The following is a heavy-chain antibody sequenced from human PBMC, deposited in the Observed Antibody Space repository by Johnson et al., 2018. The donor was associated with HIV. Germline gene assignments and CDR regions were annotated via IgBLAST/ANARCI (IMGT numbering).Heavy chain of an antibody. CDR1: GFTVSSNY. D-gene: IGHD4-17*01. CDR3: ARGRKTVTTVRPSAFDI. Sequence: VQLVESGGGLVQPGGSLRLSCAASGFTVSSNYMSWVRQAPGKGLEWVSVIYTGGRSYYADSVKGRFTISRDNSKNTLYLQMNSLRAEDTAVYYCARGRKTVTTVRPSAFDIWGQGTMVTVSS. J-gene: IGHJ3*02. V-gene: IGHV3-66*02. CDR2: IYTGGRS.